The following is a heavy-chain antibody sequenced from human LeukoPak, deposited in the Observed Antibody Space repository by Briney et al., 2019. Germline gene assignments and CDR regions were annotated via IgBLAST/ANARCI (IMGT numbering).Heavy chain of an antibody. J-gene: IGHJ6*02. Sequence: GGSLRLSCAASGFTFSSYAMHWVRQAPGKGLEWVAVISYDGSNKYYADSVKGRFTISRDNSKNTLYLQMNSLRAEDTAVYYCARDWDTVQGDSMDVWGQGTTVTVSS. V-gene: IGHV3-30-3*01. CDR1: GFTFSSYA. D-gene: IGHD5-18*01. CDR3: ARDWDTVQGDSMDV. CDR2: ISYDGSNK.